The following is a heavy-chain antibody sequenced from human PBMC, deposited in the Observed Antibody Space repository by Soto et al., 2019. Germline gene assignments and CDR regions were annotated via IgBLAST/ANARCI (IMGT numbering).Heavy chain of an antibody. D-gene: IGHD2-2*01. V-gene: IGHV1-69*02. J-gene: IGHJ4*02. CDR2: VIPMLNIT. CDR3: ARSAWSTRFDD. CDR1: GDTFSRYT. Sequence: QVQMVQSGAEVKKPGSSVRVSCKASGDTFSRYTISWVRQAPGQGLEWMGRVIPMLNITNYAQKFQGRLTATADRSTGTAYMESSSRRSEDTAVYYCARSAWSTRFDDWGQGTLVIVSS.